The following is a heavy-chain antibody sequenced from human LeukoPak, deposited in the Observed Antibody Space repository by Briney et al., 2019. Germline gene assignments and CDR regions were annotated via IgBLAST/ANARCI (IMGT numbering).Heavy chain of an antibody. CDR3: ARDFNWGFDY. J-gene: IGHJ4*02. Sequence: GGSLRLSCAASGFPFSSHGMHWVRQAPGKWLEWVAYIRQEGRDTYYADSVKGRFSISRDDSKYTVNLEMNSLRTEDMAVYYCARDFNWGFDYWGQGTLVSVSS. CDR2: IRQEGRDT. CDR1: GFPFSSHG. V-gene: IGHV3-30*02. D-gene: IGHD7-27*01.